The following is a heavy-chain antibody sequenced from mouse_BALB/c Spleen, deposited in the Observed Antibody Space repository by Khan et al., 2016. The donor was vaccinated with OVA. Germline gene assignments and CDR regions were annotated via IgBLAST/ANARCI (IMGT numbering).Heavy chain of an antibody. CDR1: GFSLTSYG. D-gene: IGHD1-3*01. CDR3: ARLEDI. Sequence: QVQLKESGPGLVAPSQSLSITCTASGFSLTSYGVHWVRQPPGQGLEWLGVIWAGGSTNYNSALISSLSISKDNSKSQVFVKMNSLQTDDTAMYYCARLEDIWGQGTTLTVSS. V-gene: IGHV2-9*02. J-gene: IGHJ2*01. CDR2: IWAGGST.